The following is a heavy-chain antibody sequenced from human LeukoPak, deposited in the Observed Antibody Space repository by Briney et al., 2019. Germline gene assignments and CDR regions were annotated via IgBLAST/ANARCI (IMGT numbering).Heavy chain of an antibody. CDR2: INPNSGDT. CDR1: GYSFTGYY. Sequence: ASVNVSCKASGYSFTGYYIHWVRQAPGQGLEGMGWINPNSGDTKNAQKFQGRVTMTRDTSIRTAYMELSRLRSDDTAVYYCARDGEVGYSRAYYYYYVDVWGKGTTVTVSS. V-gene: IGHV1-2*02. D-gene: IGHD2-15*01. J-gene: IGHJ6*03. CDR3: ARDGEVGYSRAYYYYYVDV.